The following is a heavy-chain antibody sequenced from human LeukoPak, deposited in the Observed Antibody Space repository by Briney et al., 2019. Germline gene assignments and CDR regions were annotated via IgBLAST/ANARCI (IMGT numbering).Heavy chain of an antibody. CDR2: IIPIFGTA. CDR3: ARAPGGGSYYPSWFDP. Sequence: ASVKVSCKASGGTFSSYAISWVRQAPGQGLEWMGGIIPIFGTANYAQKFQGRVTITTDESTSTAYMELSSLRSEDTAVYYCARAPGGGSYYPSWFDPWGQGTLVTVSS. J-gene: IGHJ5*02. D-gene: IGHD1-26*01. V-gene: IGHV1-69*05. CDR1: GGTFSSYA.